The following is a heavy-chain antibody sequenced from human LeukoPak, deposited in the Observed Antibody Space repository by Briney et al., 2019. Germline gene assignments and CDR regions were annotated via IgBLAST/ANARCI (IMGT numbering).Heavy chain of an antibody. Sequence: GESLKISCKGSRYSFTNYWIGWVRQMPGKGLEWMGIIYPGDSDPRYSPSFQGQVTISVDKSISTAYLQWSSLKASDTAMYYCARGCSSITCYNWFDPWGQGTLVTVSS. D-gene: IGHD2-2*02. V-gene: IGHV5-51*01. CDR3: ARGCSSITCYNWFDP. CDR2: IYPGDSDP. J-gene: IGHJ5*02. CDR1: RYSFTNYW.